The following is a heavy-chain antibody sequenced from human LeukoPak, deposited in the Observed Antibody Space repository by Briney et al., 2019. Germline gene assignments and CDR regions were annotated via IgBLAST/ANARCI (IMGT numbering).Heavy chain of an antibody. J-gene: IGHJ6*03. CDR1: GGSITNSTNY. D-gene: IGHD3-10*01. CDR3: ARQRMIYGSGSYSYYYYMDV. CDR2: TYYSGST. Sequence: SETLSLTCTVSGGSITNSTNYWAWIRQPPGKGLEWIGSTYYSGSTYYNPSLRSQVTISVDTSKNQCSLKLSSVTAADTAVYYCARQRMIYGSGSYSYYYYMDVWGKGTTVTTSS. V-gene: IGHV4-39*01.